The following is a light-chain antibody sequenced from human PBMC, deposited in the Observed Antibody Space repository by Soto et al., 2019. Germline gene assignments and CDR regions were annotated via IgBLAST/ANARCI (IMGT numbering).Light chain of an antibody. CDR1: QDIRTF. J-gene: IGKJ4*01. Sequence: EIVLTQSPATLSVSPGERASLSCRASQDIRTFLGWYQQKPGQAPRLLISDASNRATGISERFSGSGSGTSFPPTITAQEPEYSAFYSCKHHRNCPLFSFGGGTRGKIK. CDR3: KHHRNCPLFS. CDR2: DAS. V-gene: IGKV3-11*01.